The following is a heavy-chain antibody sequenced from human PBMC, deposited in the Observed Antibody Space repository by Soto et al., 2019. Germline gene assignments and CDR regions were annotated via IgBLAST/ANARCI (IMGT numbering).Heavy chain of an antibody. J-gene: IGHJ3*02. CDR3: AREVDGTDASDI. Sequence: ASVKVSCKASGYTFTSYDINWVRQATGQGLEWMGWMNPNSGNTGYAQKFQGRVTMTRNTSISTAYMELSSLRSEDTAVYYCAREVDGTDASDIWGQGPIVTVSS. CDR1: GYTFTSYD. V-gene: IGHV1-8*01. D-gene: IGHD6-19*01. CDR2: MNPNSGNT.